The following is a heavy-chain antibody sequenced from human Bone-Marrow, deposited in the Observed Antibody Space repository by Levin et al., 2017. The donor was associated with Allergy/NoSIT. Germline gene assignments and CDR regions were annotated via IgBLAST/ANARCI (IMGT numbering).Heavy chain of an antibody. V-gene: IGHV4-31*03. D-gene: IGHD3-16*02. Sequence: QTLSLTCTVSGGSIRSGGYYWSWIRQHPGKGLEWIGYIYYSGRTYYNPSLKSRVTISVDTSKNQFSLKLSSVTAADTAVYYCARGSMITFGGVIVIPPDAFDIWGQGTMVTVSS. J-gene: IGHJ3*02. CDR2: IYYSGRT. CDR1: GGSIRSGGYY. CDR3: ARGSMITFGGVIVIPPDAFDI.